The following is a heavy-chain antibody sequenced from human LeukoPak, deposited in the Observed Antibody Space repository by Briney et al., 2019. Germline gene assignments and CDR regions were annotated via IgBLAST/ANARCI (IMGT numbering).Heavy chain of an antibody. CDR1: GYTLTELS. D-gene: IGHD2-2*01. V-gene: IGHV1-24*01. CDR3: ARDGGSILDIVVVPAALGTDWFDP. CDR2: FDPEDGET. J-gene: IGHJ5*02. Sequence: ASVKVSCKVSGYTLTELSMHWVRQAPGKGLEWMGGFDPEDGETIYAQKFQGRVTMTEDTSTDTAYMELSSLRSEDTAVYYCARDGGSILDIVVVPAALGTDWFDPWGQGTLVTVSS.